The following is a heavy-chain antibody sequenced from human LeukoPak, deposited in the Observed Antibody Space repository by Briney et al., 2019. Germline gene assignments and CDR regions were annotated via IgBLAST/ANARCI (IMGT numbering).Heavy chain of an antibody. CDR1: GGSISSGGYY. CDR2: IYYSGST. D-gene: IGHD1-14*01. V-gene: IGHV4-31*03. Sequence: SETLSLTCTVSGGSISSGGYYWSWIRQHPGKGLEWIGYIYYSGSTYYNPSLNSRGTISVDTSQNQFSLELSSVTAADTAVYYCARVTGSITYIDFWGQGILVTVSS. CDR3: ARVTGSITYIDF. J-gene: IGHJ4*02.